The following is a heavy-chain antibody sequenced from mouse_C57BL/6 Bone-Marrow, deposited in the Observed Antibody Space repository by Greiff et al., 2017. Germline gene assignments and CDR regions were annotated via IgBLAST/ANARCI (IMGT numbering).Heavy chain of an antibody. CDR3: ARLYYSNFDY. CDR2: ISSGGSYT. V-gene: IGHV5-6*01. Sequence: EVKLQESGGDLVKPGGSLKLSCAASGFTFSSYGMSWVRQTPDKRLEWVATISSGGSYTYYPDSVKGRFTISRDNAKNTLYLQMSSLKSEDTAMYYCARLYYSNFDYWGQGTTLTVSS. CDR1: GFTFSSYG. D-gene: IGHD2-5*01. J-gene: IGHJ2*01.